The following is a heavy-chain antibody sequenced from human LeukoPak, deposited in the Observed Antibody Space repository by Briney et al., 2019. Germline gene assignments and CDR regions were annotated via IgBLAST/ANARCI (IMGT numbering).Heavy chain of an antibody. CDR3: AKRSYDSSAPDY. J-gene: IGHJ4*02. Sequence: PGGSLRLSCAASGFTFSSYSMNWVRQAPGKGLEWVSYISRSSSTIYYADSVKGRFTISRDNSKNTLYLQMNSLRAEDTAVYYCAKRSYDSSAPDYWGQGTLVTVSS. V-gene: IGHV3-48*01. CDR1: GFTFSSYS. D-gene: IGHD3-22*01. CDR2: ISRSSSTI.